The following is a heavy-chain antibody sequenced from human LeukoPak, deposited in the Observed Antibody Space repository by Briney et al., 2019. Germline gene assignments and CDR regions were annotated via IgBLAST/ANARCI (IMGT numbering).Heavy chain of an antibody. J-gene: IGHJ4*02. CDR1: GFTFDDYA. D-gene: IGHD6-6*01. CDR2: ISWNSGSI. Sequence: PGRSLRLSCAASGFTFDDYAMHWVRQAPGKGLEWVSGISWNSGSIGYADSVKGRFTISRDNAKNSLYLQMNTLRVEDTAAYYCAKGVSTRPLYYFDNWGQGTLVTISS. CDR3: AKGVSTRPLYYFDN. V-gene: IGHV3-9*01.